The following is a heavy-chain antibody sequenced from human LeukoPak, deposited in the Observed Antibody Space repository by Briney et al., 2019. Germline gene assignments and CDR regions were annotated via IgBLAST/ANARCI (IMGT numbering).Heavy chain of an antibody. V-gene: IGHV4-34*01. J-gene: IGHJ4*02. CDR3: ARVGYSSTADY. D-gene: IGHD5-18*01. Sequence: SETLSLTCAVYGGSFSGYYWSWIRQPPGKGLEWIGEINHSGSTNYNPSLKSRVTIPVDTSKNQFSLKLSSVTAADTAVYYCARVGYSSTADYWGQGTLVTVSS. CDR1: GGSFSGYY. CDR2: INHSGST.